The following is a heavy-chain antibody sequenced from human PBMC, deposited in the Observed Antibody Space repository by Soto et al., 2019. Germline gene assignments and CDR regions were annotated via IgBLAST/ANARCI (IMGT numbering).Heavy chain of an antibody. CDR2: INYSGST. CDR3: ARDEVVITPHAFDF. V-gene: IGHV4-59*01. J-gene: IGHJ3*01. Sequence: SETLSLTCTVYGGSISSYYWSWIRQPPGKGLEWIGYINYSGSTNYNPSLKSRLTISVDTSRNQFSLNLSSVTAADTAVYHCARDEVVITPHAFDFWGQGTMVTLS. D-gene: IGHD2-21*01. CDR1: GGSISSYY.